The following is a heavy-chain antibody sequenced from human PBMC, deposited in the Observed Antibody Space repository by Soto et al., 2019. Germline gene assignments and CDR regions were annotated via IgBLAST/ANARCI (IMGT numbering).Heavy chain of an antibody. V-gene: IGHV1-69*13. CDR3: ARGRVVVTATYNWFDA. D-gene: IGHD2-21*02. Sequence: SVKVSCEASGGTFSSYAFSWVRQAPGQGLEWMGGIIPIFGRANYAQKFQGRVTITADESTSTGYMELSSLRPEDTAVYYCARGRVVVTATYNWFDAWGQGTPVTVPS. CDR1: GGTFSSYA. CDR2: IIPIFGRA. J-gene: IGHJ5*02.